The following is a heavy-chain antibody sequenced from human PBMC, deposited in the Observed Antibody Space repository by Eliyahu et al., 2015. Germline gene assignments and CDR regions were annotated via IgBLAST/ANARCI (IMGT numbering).Heavy chain of an antibody. Sequence: QVQLVQSGPEVKXPGSSVKISXXASXGTFPNYAFSWXXQAPGQGPEWMGRIIPILGITQYAQNFQGRVTITADKSTSTVYMELNSLTSADTAVFYCARCSHYYDFKSGYPYFDFWGQGTLITVSS. CDR1: XGTFPNYA. CDR3: ARCSHYYDFKSGYPYFDF. J-gene: IGHJ4*02. D-gene: IGHD3-3*01. V-gene: IGHV1-69*04. CDR2: IIPILGIT.